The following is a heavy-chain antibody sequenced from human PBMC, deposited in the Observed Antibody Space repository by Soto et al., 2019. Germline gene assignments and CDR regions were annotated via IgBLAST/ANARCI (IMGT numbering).Heavy chain of an antibody. CDR2: ISYDGSNK. V-gene: IGHV3-30-3*01. CDR3: ARGYRSFGELWGYFDY. J-gene: IGHJ4*02. Sequence: HPGGSLRLSCAASGFTFSSYAMHWVRQAPGKGLEWVAVISYDGSNKYYADSVKGRFTISRDNSKNTLYLQMNSLRAEDTAVYYCARGYRSFGELWGYFDYWGQGTLVTVSS. D-gene: IGHD3-10*01. CDR1: GFTFSSYA.